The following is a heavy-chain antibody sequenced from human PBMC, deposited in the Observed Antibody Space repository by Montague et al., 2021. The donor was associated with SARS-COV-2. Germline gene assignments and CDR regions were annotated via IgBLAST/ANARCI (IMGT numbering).Heavy chain of an antibody. CDR3: ARDATMVSHSYFDY. J-gene: IGHJ4*02. D-gene: IGHD4/OR15-4a*01. CDR1: GGSISSSNW. Sequence: SETLSLTCAVSGGSISSSNWWSWVRQPPGKGLEWIGEIYHRGSTDYNPSLKSRVTISVDKSKNQFSLKLSSVTAEDTAVYYCARDATMVSHSYFDYWGQGTLVTVSS. V-gene: IGHV4-4*02. CDR2: IYHRGST.